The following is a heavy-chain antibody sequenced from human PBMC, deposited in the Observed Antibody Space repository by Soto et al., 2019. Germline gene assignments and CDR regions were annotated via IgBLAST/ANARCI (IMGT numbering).Heavy chain of an antibody. J-gene: IGHJ6*03. CDR1: GYTLTELS. Sequence: ASVKVSCKVSGYTLTELSMHWVRQAPGKGLEWMGGFDPEDGETIYAQKFQGRVTMTEDTSTDTAYMELSSLRSEDTAVYYCATRTITPGYYYYYYMDVWGKGTTVTVSS. CDR3: ATRTITPGYYYYYYMDV. V-gene: IGHV1-24*01. CDR2: FDPEDGET. D-gene: IGHD1-20*01.